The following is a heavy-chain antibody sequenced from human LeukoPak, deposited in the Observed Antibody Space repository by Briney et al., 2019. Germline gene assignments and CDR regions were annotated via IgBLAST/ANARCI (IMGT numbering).Heavy chain of an antibody. CDR2: INWNGGST. Sequence: GGSLRLSCEASGFIFDNYGMSWVRQAPGKGLEWVSDINWNGGSTTYADSVKGRFTISRDNSKNTLYLQMNSLRADDTAIYYCAKGTVRFLEWSQRGYFDYWGQGILVTVSS. V-gene: IGHV3-20*04. J-gene: IGHJ4*02. D-gene: IGHD3-3*01. CDR3: AKGTVRFLEWSQRGYFDY. CDR1: GFIFDNYG.